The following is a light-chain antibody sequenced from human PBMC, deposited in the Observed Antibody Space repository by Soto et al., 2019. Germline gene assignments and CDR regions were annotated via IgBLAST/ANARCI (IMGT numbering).Light chain of an antibody. CDR1: QSVSSSN. J-gene: IGKJ5*01. Sequence: EIMMTQPPATLSVSSGERAPLSCRASQSVSSSNLAWYQQKPGQAPRLLIYGASTRATGIPARFSGSGSGTEFTLNISSLQSEDFGVYYCTQYHNWPQITSGQGTRLEIK. CDR3: TQYHNWPQIT. V-gene: IGKV3-15*01. CDR2: GAS.